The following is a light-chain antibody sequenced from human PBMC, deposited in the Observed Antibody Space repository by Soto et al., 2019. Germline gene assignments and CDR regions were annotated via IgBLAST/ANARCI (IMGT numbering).Light chain of an antibody. Sequence: DIHMTQSPSTLSASVGDRVTITCRASQTISSWLAWYQQKPGKAPKLLIYDASNLQSGIPSRFSGSGSGTEFTLTISSLQPDDFATYYCQQYNSYSLTFGQGTKVEV. CDR1: QTISSW. V-gene: IGKV1-5*01. J-gene: IGKJ1*01. CDR3: QQYNSYSLT. CDR2: DAS.